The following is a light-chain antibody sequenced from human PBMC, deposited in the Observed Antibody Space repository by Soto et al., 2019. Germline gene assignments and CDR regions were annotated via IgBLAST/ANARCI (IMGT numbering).Light chain of an antibody. CDR1: SSDVDGYNY. CDR2: EVS. V-gene: IGLV2-14*01. Sequence: SGLTQPASVSESSGRSITISCTGISSDVDGYNYVSWYQQRPGNAPKLMIFEVSNRPSGVSHRFSGSKSGNTASLTISGLQADDEADYYCSSYTSSNTYAFGTGTKVTVL. J-gene: IGLJ1*01. CDR3: SSYTSSNTYA.